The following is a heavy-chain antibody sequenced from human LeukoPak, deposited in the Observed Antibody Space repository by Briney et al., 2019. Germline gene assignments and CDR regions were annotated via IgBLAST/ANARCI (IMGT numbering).Heavy chain of an antibody. CDR2: IYYSGST. Sequence: SETLSLTCTVSGDSISSGDYYWGWIRQPPGKGLEWIGSIYYSGSTYYNPSLKSRVTISVDTSKNQFSLKLSSVTAADTAVYYCARGDTAMVMSVDYWGQGTLVTVSS. D-gene: IGHD5-18*01. V-gene: IGHV4-39*07. J-gene: IGHJ4*02. CDR1: GDSISSGDYY. CDR3: ARGDTAMVMSVDY.